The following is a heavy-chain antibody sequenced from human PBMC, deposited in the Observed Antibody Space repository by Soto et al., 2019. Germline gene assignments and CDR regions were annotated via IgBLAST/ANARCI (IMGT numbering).Heavy chain of an antibody. D-gene: IGHD3-10*01. Sequence: SVTLSLTCTVSGVSINSGDYYWTWVRQPPGQGLEWIGNIFHSGSTYYTPSLQSRVIISLETSKNHFSLKLSSVTPADTAVYYCARERYYGSGTYYNFYSGMDVWGQGTTVTVSS. J-gene: IGHJ6*02. V-gene: IGHV4-30-4*01. CDR1: GVSINSGDYY. CDR2: IFHSGST. CDR3: ARERYYGSGTYYNFYSGMDV.